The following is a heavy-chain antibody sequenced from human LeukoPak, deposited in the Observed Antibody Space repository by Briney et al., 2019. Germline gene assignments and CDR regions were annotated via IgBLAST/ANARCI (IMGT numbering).Heavy chain of an antibody. CDR2: IYYSGST. Sequence: KTSETLSLTCTVSGGSISSGSYYWGWIRQPPGKGLEWIGSIYYSGSTYYNPSLKSRVTISVDTSKNQFSLKLSSVTAADTAVYFCARLRRYCSSTSCYFGQIDYWGQGTLVTVSS. CDR1: GGSISSGSYY. V-gene: IGHV4-39*01. CDR3: ARLRRYCSSTSCYFGQIDY. D-gene: IGHD2-2*01. J-gene: IGHJ4*02.